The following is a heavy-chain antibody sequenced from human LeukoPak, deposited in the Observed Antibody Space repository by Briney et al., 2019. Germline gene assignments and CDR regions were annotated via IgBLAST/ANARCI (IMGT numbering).Heavy chain of an antibody. D-gene: IGHD6-13*01. CDR2: INAGNGNT. V-gene: IGHV1-3*01. CDR1: GYTFTSYA. Sequence: ASVKVSCKASGYTFTSYAMHWVRQAPGQRLEWMGWINAGNGNTKYSQKFQGRVTITRDTSASTAYVELSSLRSEDTAVYYCASGSGYSSSWYIWSFDYWGQGTLVTVSS. J-gene: IGHJ4*02. CDR3: ASGSGYSSSWYIWSFDY.